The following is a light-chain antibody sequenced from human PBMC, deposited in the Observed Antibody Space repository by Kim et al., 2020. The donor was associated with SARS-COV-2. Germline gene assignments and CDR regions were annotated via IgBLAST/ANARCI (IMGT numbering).Light chain of an antibody. CDR1: NIGSKS. CDR2: YDS. V-gene: IGLV3-21*04. Sequence: PGKTARISCGGNNIGSKSVHWYQQKPGQAPVRVIYYDSDRPSGIPERFSGSNSGNTATLTISRVEAGDEADYYCQVWDSSSDHVVFGGGTQLTVL. CDR3: QVWDSSSDHVV. J-gene: IGLJ2*01.